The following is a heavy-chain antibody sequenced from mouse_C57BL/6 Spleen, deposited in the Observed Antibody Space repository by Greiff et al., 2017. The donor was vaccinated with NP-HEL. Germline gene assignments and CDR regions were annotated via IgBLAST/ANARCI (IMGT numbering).Heavy chain of an antibody. V-gene: IGHV1-64*01. CDR3: ARGDYDYQAWFAY. CDR1: GYTFTSYW. Sequence: QVQLQQSGAELVKPGASVKLSCKASGYTFTSYWMHWVKQRPGQGLEWIGMIHPNSGSTNYNEKFKSKATLTVDKSSSTAYMQLSSLTSEDSAVYYCARGDYDYQAWFAYWGQGTLVTVSA. CDR2: IHPNSGST. D-gene: IGHD2-4*01. J-gene: IGHJ3*01.